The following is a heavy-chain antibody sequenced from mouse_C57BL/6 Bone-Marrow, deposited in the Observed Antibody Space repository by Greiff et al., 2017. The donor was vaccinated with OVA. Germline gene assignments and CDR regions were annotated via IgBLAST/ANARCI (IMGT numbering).Heavy chain of an antibody. CDR2: INPNYGTT. J-gene: IGHJ1*03. D-gene: IGHD1-1*01. CDR3: AIDTTVPYWYFDV. CDR1: GYSFTDYN. V-gene: IGHV1-39*01. Sequence: EVKLMESGPELVKPGASVKISCKASGYSFTDYNMNWVKQSNGKSLEWIGVINPNYGTTSYNQKFKGKATLTVDKSSSTAYMQLNSLTSEDSAVYYCAIDTTVPYWYFDVWGTGTTVTVSS.